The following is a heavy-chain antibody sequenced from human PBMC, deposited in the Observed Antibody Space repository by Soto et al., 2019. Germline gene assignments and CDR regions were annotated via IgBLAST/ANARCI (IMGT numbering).Heavy chain of an antibody. V-gene: IGHV3-48*02. D-gene: IGHD2-15*01. CDR2: ISSSSSTI. J-gene: IGHJ6*02. CDR3: ATSHRDRNCSGGSCYSGSGYYYYYYGMDV. Sequence: PGGSLRLSCAAAGFTFSSYSMNWVRQAPGKGLEWVSYISSSSSTIYYADSVKGRFTISRDNAKNSLYLQMNSLRDEDTAVYYCATSHRDRNCSGGSCYSGSGYYYYYYGMDVWGQGTTVTVSS. CDR1: GFTFSSYS.